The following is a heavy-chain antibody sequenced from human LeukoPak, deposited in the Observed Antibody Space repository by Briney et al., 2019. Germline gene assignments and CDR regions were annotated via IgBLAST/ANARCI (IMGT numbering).Heavy chain of an antibody. V-gene: IGHV2-5*02. D-gene: IGHD4-23*01. CDR1: GFSLSTSGVG. CDR3: AHRQVGRGNGGDFDY. J-gene: IGHJ4*02. Sequence: ESGPTLVKPTQTLTLTCTFSGFSLSTSGVGVDWIRQPPGKALEWLAVIYWDDDKWYSPSLKSRLTITKDTSKNQVVLTMTNLDPVDTATYFCAHRQVGRGNGGDFDYWGQGTLVTVSS. CDR2: IYWDDDK.